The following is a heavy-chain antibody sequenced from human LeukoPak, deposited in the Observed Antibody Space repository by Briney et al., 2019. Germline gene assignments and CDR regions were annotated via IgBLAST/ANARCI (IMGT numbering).Heavy chain of an antibody. CDR1: GSIFSSYW. CDR3: ATYTGLYSSSWFDY. CDR2: IKEDGSAK. D-gene: IGHD6-13*01. Sequence: GGSLRLSCAASGSIFSSYWMSWVRQAPGKGLEWVANIKEDGSAKYYVDSVKGRFTISRDNAKNSLYLQMNSLRAEDTAVYYCATYTGLYSSSWFDYWGQGTLVTVSS. V-gene: IGHV3-7*01. J-gene: IGHJ4*02.